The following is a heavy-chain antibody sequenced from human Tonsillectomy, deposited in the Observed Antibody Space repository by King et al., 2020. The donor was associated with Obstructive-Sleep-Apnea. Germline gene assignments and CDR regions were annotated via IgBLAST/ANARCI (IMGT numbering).Heavy chain of an antibody. CDR3: ARGGRTGFDY. V-gene: IGHV4-38-2*02. CDR1: GYSISSCYY. J-gene: IGHJ4*02. CDR2: IYHSGST. D-gene: IGHD3/OR15-3a*01. Sequence: QLQESGPGLVKPSETLSLTCTVSGYSISSCYYWGWIRQPPGKGLEWIGSIYHSGSTYYNPSLNSRVTISVDTSKNQFSLKLSPVTAADTAVYYCARGGRTGFDYWGQGTLVTVSS.